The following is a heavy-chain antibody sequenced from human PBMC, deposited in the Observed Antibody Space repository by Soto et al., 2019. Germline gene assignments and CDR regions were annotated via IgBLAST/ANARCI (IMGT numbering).Heavy chain of an antibody. Sequence: GGSLRLSCAASGFTFRSFTMNWVRQAPGKGLEWVSTISSNSAYIYYTDALRGRFTISRDKAKNSLHLQMNILRAEDTAVYYCTRDASRDSSARGWFDPWGPGTLVTVSS. J-gene: IGHJ5*02. V-gene: IGHV3-21*01. CDR1: GFTFRSFT. CDR3: TRDASRDSSARGWFDP. CDR2: ISSNSAYI. D-gene: IGHD6-13*01.